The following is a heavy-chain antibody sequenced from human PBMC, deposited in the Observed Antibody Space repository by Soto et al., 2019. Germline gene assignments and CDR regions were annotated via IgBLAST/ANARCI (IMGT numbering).Heavy chain of an antibody. J-gene: IGHJ2*01. CDR2: ITHSGGI. CDR1: GGSFSGYY. D-gene: IGHD1-1*01. V-gene: IGHV4-34*01. CDR3: ARLFAGATGNWYFDL. Sequence: QVQLQQWGAGLLKPSETLSLTCAVYGGSFSGYYWSWVPQPPGKGLEWIGEITHSGGINYNPSLKSRVTMSLDTSKNLFSLRLNSVSDADTAVYYCARLFAGATGNWYFDLWGRGTLVTVSS.